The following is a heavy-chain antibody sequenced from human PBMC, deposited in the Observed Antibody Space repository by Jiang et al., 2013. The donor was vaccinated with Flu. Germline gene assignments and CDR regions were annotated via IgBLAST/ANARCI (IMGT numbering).Heavy chain of an antibody. Sequence: GPGLVKPSETLSLTCTVSGGSISSYYWSWIRQPPGKGLEWIGYIYYSGSTNYNPSLKSRVTISVDTSKNQFSLKLSSVTAADTAVYYCASGANYYDSSGYTEYFQHWGPGHPGHHLL. D-gene: IGHD3-22*01. CDR3: ASGANYYDSSGYTEYFQH. CDR1: GGSISSYY. CDR2: IYYSGST. V-gene: IGHV4-59*08. J-gene: IGHJ1*01.